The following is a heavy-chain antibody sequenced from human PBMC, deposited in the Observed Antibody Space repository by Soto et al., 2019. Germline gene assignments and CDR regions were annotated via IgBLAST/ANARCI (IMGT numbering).Heavy chain of an antibody. CDR1: GYSITAGGYY. J-gene: IGHJ5*02. CDR3: ARMYSSGSGWFHP. D-gene: IGHD3-22*01. CDR2: FYSGGSI. Sequence: SETLSLTCSVSGYSITAGGYYWRWIRQHPGKGLEWIGSFYSGGSIIYNPSLKSRVSISGDTSRNQFSMTLTSVTAADTALYYCARMYSSGSGWFHPWGQGTLVTVSS. V-gene: IGHV4-31*03.